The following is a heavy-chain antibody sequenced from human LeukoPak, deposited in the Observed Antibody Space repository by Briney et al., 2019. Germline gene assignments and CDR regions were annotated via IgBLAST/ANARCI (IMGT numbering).Heavy chain of an antibody. CDR2: IYTSGNT. Sequence: PSETLSLTCAVYGGSFSGYYWSWIRQPAGKGLEWIGRIYTSGNTNYNPSLKSRVTISVDTSKNQFSLKLSSVTAADTAVYYCAREKGGVDSLTMVRGVMKEDSYYYYYMDVWGKGTTVTISS. D-gene: IGHD3-10*01. CDR3: AREKGGVDSLTMVRGVMKEDSYYYYYMDV. V-gene: IGHV4-59*10. J-gene: IGHJ6*03. CDR1: GGSFSGYY.